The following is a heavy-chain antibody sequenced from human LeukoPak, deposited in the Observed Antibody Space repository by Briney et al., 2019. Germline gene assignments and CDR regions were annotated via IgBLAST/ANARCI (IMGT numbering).Heavy chain of an antibody. V-gene: IGHV3-11*03. J-gene: IGHJ4*02. CDR1: GIPFSDFY. CDR2: VSSSSSYT. CDR3: AAGTAADY. D-gene: IGHD6-13*01. Sequence: GGSLRLSCVVYGIPFSDFYMNWIRQAPGKGLEWISYVSSSSSYTDYAESVKGRFTISRDNAKSALYLEMSDLRVEYTAVYYCAAGTAADYWGQGTLVIVSS.